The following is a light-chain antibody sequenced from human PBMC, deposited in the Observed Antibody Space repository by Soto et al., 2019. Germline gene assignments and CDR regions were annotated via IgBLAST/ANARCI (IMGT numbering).Light chain of an antibody. CDR2: AAS. Sequence: EVVMTQSPATLSVSPGEGATLSCRASQSISNKLAWYQQKPGQAPRLLIYAASSRATGVPARFSRSGSVTEFPLTISSLQSEEFAVYYCQHYNDWLWTFGQGTKVEIK. J-gene: IGKJ1*01. CDR3: QHYNDWLWT. CDR1: QSISNK. V-gene: IGKV3-15*01.